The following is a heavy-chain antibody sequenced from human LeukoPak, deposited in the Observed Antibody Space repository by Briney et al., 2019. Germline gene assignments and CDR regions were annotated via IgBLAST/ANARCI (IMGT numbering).Heavy chain of an antibody. J-gene: IGHJ6*03. CDR1: AYIFISYY. Sequence: ASVRVSFTASAYIFISYYIDWVRQAPGQGGEWMGWINLDSGGVNYAQSFRDRVTMTRDTSISAAYMELTSLRPDDTAVYYCARVATYYYDSSSYRSSYNYMDVWGKGTTVTVSS. CDR3: ARVATYYYDSSSYRSSYNYMDV. D-gene: IGHD3-22*01. V-gene: IGHV1-2*02. CDR2: INLDSGGV.